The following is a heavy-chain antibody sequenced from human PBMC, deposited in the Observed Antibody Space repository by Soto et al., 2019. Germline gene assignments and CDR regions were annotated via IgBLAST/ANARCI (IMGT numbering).Heavy chain of an antibody. CDR2: IKRDGGGE. V-gene: IGHV3-7*03. D-gene: IGHD2-21*02. CDR1: GSTFSDYW. J-gene: IGHJ4*02. Sequence: GGSLRLSCSVSGSTFSDYWMDWVRQAPGKGLEWVANIKRDGGGELYVDSVKGRFTISRDNAKNSLFLQMNSLRAEDTAVYYCVRDSGRLTAEYWGQGNMVTVSS. CDR3: VRDSGRLTAEY.